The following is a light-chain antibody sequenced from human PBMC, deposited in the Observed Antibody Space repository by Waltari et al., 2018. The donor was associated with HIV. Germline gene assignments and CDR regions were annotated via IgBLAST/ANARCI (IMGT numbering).Light chain of an antibody. CDR3: AAWDDSLNGRAV. V-gene: IGLV1-44*01. CDR1: SSNIGSNT. J-gene: IGLJ7*01. Sequence: QSVLTQPPSASGTPGPRVTISCSGSSSNIGSNTVHWYQPLPGTAPKLLIYTNGHRHSGVPDRFSGSKSGTSASLAISGLQSEDEADYYCAAWDDSLNGRAVFGGGTHLTVL. CDR2: TNG.